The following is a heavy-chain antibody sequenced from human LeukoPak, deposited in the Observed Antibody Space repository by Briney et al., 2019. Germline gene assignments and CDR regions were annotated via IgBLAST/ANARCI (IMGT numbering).Heavy chain of an antibody. D-gene: IGHD3-22*01. CDR2: ITWNSDSI. CDR1: GFTFDDYA. V-gene: IGHV3-9*01. CDR3: ARDATDSSGYGAFDI. Sequence: GRSLRLSCAASGFTFDDYAMHWVRQAPGKGLEWVSGITWNSDSIDYADSVKGRFTISRDNAKNSLYLQMNSLRAEDTAVYYCARDATDSSGYGAFDIWGQGTMVTVSS. J-gene: IGHJ3*02.